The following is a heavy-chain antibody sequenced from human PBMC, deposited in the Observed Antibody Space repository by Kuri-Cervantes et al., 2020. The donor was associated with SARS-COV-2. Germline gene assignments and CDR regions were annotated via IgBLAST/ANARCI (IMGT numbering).Heavy chain of an antibody. D-gene: IGHD3-22*01. CDR3: ARDLGYDSSSGLDY. V-gene: IGHV4-38-2*02. CDR2: IYHSGST. J-gene: IGHJ4*02. CDR1: GYSISSGYY. Sequence: GSLRLSCAVSGYSISSGYYWGWIRQPPGKGLEWIGSIYHSGSTYYNPSLKSRVTISVDTSKNQFSLKLSSVTAADTAVYYCARDLGYDSSSGLDYWGQGTLVTVSS.